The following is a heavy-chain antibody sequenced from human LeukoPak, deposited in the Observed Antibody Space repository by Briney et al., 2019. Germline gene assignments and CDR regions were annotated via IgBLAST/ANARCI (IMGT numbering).Heavy chain of an antibody. V-gene: IGHV1-8*01. D-gene: IGHD2-2*01. CDR2: MNPNSGNT. J-gene: IGHJ5*02. CDR3: ARDKRGPYCSSTSCYSVYWFDP. CDR1: GYTFTSYD. Sequence: ASVKVSCKASGYTFTSYDINWVRQATGQGLEWMGCMNPNSGNTGYAQKFQGRVTMTRNTSISTAYMELSSLRSEDTAVYYCARDKRGPYCSSTSCYSVYWFDPWGQGTLVTVSS.